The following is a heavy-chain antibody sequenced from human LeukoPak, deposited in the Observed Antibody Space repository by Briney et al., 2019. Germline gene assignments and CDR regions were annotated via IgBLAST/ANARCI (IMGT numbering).Heavy chain of an antibody. Sequence: SETLSLTCTVSGGSISNSSYYWSWIRQPAGKGLEWIGRIYTSGSTNYNPSLKSRVTMSVDTSKNQFSLKLSSVTAADTAVYYCARAAAIAHDYYYYYYMDVWGKGTTVTISS. CDR2: IYTSGST. CDR1: GGSISNSSYY. J-gene: IGHJ6*03. D-gene: IGHD2-15*01. V-gene: IGHV4-61*02. CDR3: ARAAAIAHDYYYYYYMDV.